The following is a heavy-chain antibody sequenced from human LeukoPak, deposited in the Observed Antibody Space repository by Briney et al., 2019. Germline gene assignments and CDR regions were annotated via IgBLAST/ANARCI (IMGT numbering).Heavy chain of an antibody. CDR1: GGSISSGGYY. CDR3: ALGYCGGGSCYAREYFQH. Sequence: SQTLSLICTVSGGSISSGGYYWTWIRQHPGKGLEWIGYIYYSGSTYYNPSLKSRVTISVDTSKNQFSLRLSSVTAADTAVYYCALGYCGGGSCYAREYFQHWGQGTLVTVSS. CDR2: IYYSGST. V-gene: IGHV4-31*03. J-gene: IGHJ1*01. D-gene: IGHD2-15*01.